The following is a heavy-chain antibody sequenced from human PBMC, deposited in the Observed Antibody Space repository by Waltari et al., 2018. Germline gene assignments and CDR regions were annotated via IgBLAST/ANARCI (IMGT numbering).Heavy chain of an antibody. D-gene: IGHD4-17*01. CDR1: GYTLTSYA. Sequence: QVQLVQSGAEVKKPGASVKVSCKASGYTLTSYAMHWVRQAPGQRLEWMGWINAGKGNTKYSQKFQGRVTITRDTSASTAYMELSSLRSEDTAVYYCARTSTYGDYGYWGQGTLVTVSS. V-gene: IGHV1-3*01. CDR2: INAGKGNT. CDR3: ARTSTYGDYGY. J-gene: IGHJ4*02.